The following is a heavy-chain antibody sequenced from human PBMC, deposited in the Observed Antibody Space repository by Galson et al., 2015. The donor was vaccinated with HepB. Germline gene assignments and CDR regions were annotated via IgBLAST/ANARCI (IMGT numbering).Heavy chain of an antibody. CDR3: ARDEGEGGIRFPAVGYYYYYGMDV. J-gene: IGHJ6*02. CDR1: GYTFTSYG. Sequence: SVKVSCKASGYTFTSYGISWVRQAPGQGLEWMGWISAYNGNTNYAQKLQGRVTMTTDTSTSTAYMELRSLRSDDTAVYYCARDEGEGGIRFPAVGYYYYYGMDVWGQGTTVTVSS. CDR2: ISAYNGNT. V-gene: IGHV1-18*04. D-gene: IGHD3-3*01.